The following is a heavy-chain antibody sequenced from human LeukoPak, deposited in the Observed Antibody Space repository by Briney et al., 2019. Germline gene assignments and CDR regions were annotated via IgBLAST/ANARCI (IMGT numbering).Heavy chain of an antibody. CDR2: IYYSGST. V-gene: IGHV4-59*08. J-gene: IGHJ5*02. D-gene: IGHD4-17*01. CDR1: GGSISSYY. CDR3: ARHPPAYYGDYVLGGWFDP. Sequence: PSETLSLTCTVSGGSISSYYWSWIRQPPGKGLEWIGYIYYSGSTNYNPSLKSRVTISVDTSKNQFSLKLSSVTAADTAVYYCARHPPAYYGDYVLGGWFDPWGQGTLVTVSS.